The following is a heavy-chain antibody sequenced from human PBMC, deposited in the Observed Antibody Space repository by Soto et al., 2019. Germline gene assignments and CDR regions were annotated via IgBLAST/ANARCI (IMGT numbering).Heavy chain of an antibody. D-gene: IGHD2-15*01. Sequence: GESLKISCKGSGYTFSNFWIGWVRQMPGKGLEWMGIIYPGDSDTRYSPSFQGQVTISADKSISTAYLQWSSLKASDTAMYYCARPYGGNVGRAIYWGQGTLLTVSS. CDR1: GYTFSNFW. V-gene: IGHV5-51*01. CDR3: ARPYGGNVGRAIY. J-gene: IGHJ4*02. CDR2: IYPGDSDT.